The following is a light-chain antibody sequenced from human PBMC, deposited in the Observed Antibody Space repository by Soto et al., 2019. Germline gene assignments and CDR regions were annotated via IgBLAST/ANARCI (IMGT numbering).Light chain of an antibody. CDR1: QDISNY. Sequence: DIQMTQSPSSLSASVGDRVTITCQASQDISNYLNWYQQRPGTAPKLLIYDASNLETGVPSRFSGSGSGTDFTFTISSLQPEDLATYFCQQHDDLPFTFGTGTRVDVK. V-gene: IGKV1-33*01. J-gene: IGKJ3*01. CDR3: QQHDDLPFT. CDR2: DAS.